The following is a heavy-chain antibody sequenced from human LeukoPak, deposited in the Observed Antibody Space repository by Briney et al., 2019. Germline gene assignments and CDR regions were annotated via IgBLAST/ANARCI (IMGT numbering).Heavy chain of an antibody. V-gene: IGHV6-1*01. J-gene: IGHJ4*02. CDR3: ARSEYCSGGSCSGAYYFDY. Sequence: SQTLSLTCAISGDSVSSNSAPWNRITQSPSTGLEWLARTYYRSKWYNDYAVSVKSRITINPDTSKNQFSLQLNSVTPEDTAVYYCARSEYCSGGSCSGAYYFDYWGQGTLVTVSS. D-gene: IGHD2-15*01. CDR1: GDSVSSNSAP. CDR2: TYYRSKWYN.